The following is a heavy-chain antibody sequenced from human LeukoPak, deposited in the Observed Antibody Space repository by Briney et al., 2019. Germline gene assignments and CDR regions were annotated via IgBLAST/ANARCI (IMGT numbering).Heavy chain of an antibody. CDR2: IYTSGST. D-gene: IGHD5-12*01. J-gene: IGHJ5*02. CDR1: GGSFSSSSYY. Sequence: SETLSLTCTVSGGSFSSSSYYWGWIRQPPGKGLEWIGYIYTSGSTNYNPSLKSRLTISVDTSKNQFSLKLNSVTAEDTAVYYCASLPRYDNGSAWGQGTLVTVSS. CDR3: ASLPRYDNGSA. V-gene: IGHV4-61*05.